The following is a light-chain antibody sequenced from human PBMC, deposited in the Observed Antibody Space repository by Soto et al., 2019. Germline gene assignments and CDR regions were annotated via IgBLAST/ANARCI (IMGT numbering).Light chain of an antibody. CDR1: QSVKTF. V-gene: IGKV3-11*01. J-gene: IGKJ5*01. CDR3: QQRSNWPPIT. Sequence: IVLTQSPATLSLSPGERATLSCRASQSVKTFLVWYQQRPGQAPRLLIHDASHRAADSPARFSGIVFGTDFSLTISSLEPEDAAVYYGQQRSNWPPITCGQGTRVEIK. CDR2: DAS.